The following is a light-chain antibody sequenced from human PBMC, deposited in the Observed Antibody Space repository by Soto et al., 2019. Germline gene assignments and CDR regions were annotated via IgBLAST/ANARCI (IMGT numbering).Light chain of an antibody. CDR1: SSDVGTFNL. CDR3: CSYAGTRTSWV. J-gene: IGLJ1*01. Sequence: QSLLTQPASVSVFLGQSITVSCTGSSSDVGTFNLVSWFQQHPGKAPKLLIFEGTKRPSGVSDRFSGSKSGNTASLTISGLQAEDEADYHCCSYAGTRTSWVFGTGTKVTVL. CDR2: EGT. V-gene: IGLV2-23*01.